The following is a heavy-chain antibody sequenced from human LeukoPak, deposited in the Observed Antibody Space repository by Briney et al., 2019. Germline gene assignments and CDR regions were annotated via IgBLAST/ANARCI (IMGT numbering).Heavy chain of an antibody. J-gene: IGHJ4*02. CDR1: GFTFTTYA. D-gene: IGHD3-22*01. V-gene: IGHV3-23*01. CDR2: ISNSGGST. Sequence: GGSLRLSCAASGFTFTTYAMSWVRQAPGKGLEWVSGISNSGGSTYYADSVKGRFTISRDNSKNTLYLQMNSLRAEDTAVYYCAEYYYYDSSGYQQYYFDYWGQGTLVTVSS. CDR3: AEYYYYDSSGYQQYYFDY.